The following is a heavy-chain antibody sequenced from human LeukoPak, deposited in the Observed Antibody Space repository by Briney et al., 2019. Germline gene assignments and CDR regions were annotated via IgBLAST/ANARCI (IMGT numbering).Heavy chain of an antibody. V-gene: IGHV6-1*01. CDR1: GDSVSSNSAA. D-gene: IGHD1-20*01. J-gene: IGHJ5*02. CDR2: TYYRSKWYN. CDR3: ARDLDRRAHNWNLREVGFDP. Sequence: SQTPSLTCAISGDSVSSNSAAWNWIRQSPSRGLEWLGRTYYRSKWYNDYAVSVKSRITINPDTSKNQSSLQLNSVTPEDTAVYYCARDLDRRAHNWNLREVGFDPWGQGTLVTVSS.